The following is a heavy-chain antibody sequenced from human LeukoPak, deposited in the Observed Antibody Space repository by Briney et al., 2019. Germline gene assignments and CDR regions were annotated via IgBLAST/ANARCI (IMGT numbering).Heavy chain of an antibody. Sequence: SETLSLTCAVYGGSLSGYYWSWIRQPPGKGLEWIGEINHSGSTNYNPSLKSRVTISVDTSKNQFSLKLSSVTAADTAVYYCARDERFGELAWFDPWGQGTLVTVSS. CDR1: GGSLSGYY. CDR2: INHSGST. CDR3: ARDERFGELAWFDP. D-gene: IGHD3-10*01. J-gene: IGHJ5*02. V-gene: IGHV4-34*01.